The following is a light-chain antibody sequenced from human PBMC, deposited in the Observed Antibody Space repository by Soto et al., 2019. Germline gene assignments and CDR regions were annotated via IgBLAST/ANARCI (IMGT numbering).Light chain of an antibody. J-gene: IGKJ1*01. CDR2: GAS. CDR3: QQYYTPPRT. V-gene: IGKV3-15*01. CDR1: QSVSSN. Sequence: EIVMTQSPATLSVSPGEGVTLSCRASQSVSSNLAWYQQKPGQAPRLLIFGASTRATGIPATFSGSGSGTDFTLTISSLQAEDVAVYYCQQYYTPPRTFGQGTKVEI.